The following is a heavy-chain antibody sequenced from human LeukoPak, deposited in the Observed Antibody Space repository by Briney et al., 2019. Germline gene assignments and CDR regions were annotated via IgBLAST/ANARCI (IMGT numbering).Heavy chain of an antibody. J-gene: IGHJ3*02. CDR2: IYPGDSDT. CDR1: GYSFTSYW. D-gene: IGHD4-23*01. V-gene: IGHV5-51*01. Sequence: ESLKISCKGSGYSFTSYWIGWVRQMPGKGLEWMGIIYPGDSDTRYSPSFQGQVTISADKSISTAYLQWSSLKASDTAMYYCARIGLTTVVNDAFDIWGQGTMVTVSS. CDR3: ARIGLTTVVNDAFDI.